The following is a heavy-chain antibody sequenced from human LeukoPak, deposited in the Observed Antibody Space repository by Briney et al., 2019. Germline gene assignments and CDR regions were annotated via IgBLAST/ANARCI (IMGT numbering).Heavy chain of an antibody. CDR3: AKDQHSSSSGLLNY. D-gene: IGHD6-6*01. J-gene: IGHJ4*02. Sequence: PGGSLRLSCAASGFTFSSYAMSWVRQAPGKGLEWVSAISGSGGSTYYADSVKGRFTISRDNSKNTLYLQMNSLRAEDTAVYYCAKDQHSSSSGLLNYWGQGTLVTVSS. CDR2: ISGSGGST. CDR1: GFTFSSYA. V-gene: IGHV3-23*01.